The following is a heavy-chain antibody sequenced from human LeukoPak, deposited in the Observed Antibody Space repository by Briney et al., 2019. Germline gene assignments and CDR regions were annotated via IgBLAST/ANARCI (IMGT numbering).Heavy chain of an antibody. Sequence: PSETLSLTCAVSGGSISGSNWWSWVRQPPGKGLEWIGEIYHSGSTNYNPSLKSRVTISVDKSKNQFSLKLSSVTAADTAVYYCARDTAMVPYYFDYWGQGTLVTVSS. D-gene: IGHD5-18*01. J-gene: IGHJ4*02. CDR2: IYHSGST. V-gene: IGHV4-4*02. CDR1: GGSISGSNW. CDR3: ARDTAMVPYYFDY.